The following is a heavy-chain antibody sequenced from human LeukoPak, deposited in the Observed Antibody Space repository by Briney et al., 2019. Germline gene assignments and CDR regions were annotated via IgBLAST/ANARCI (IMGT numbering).Heavy chain of an antibody. D-gene: IGHD3-10*01. J-gene: IGHJ4*02. CDR1: GGSISSSSYY. V-gene: IGHV4-39*01. CDR2: IYYSGST. Sequence: SETLSLTCTVSGGSISSSSYYWGWIRQPPGKGLEWIGSIYYSGSTYYNPPLKSRVTISVDTSKNQFSLKLSSVTAADTALYYCAKHYMGSSYNHGLDCWGQGTLVTVSS. CDR3: AKHYMGSSYNHGLDC.